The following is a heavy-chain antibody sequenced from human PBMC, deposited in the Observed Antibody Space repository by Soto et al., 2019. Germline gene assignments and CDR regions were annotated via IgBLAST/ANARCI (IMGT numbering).Heavy chain of an antibody. Sequence: EVQLVESGGGLVQPGGSLRLSCAASGFTFGNYWMYWVRQAPGKGLVWVSRINSDGSVSSYADSVKGRLTISRDNVKNTLYLQMDSLRVEDTAVYYCARGDCVGGTCYSVAGSFYYYMDVWGKGTTVTVFS. CDR3: ARGDCVGGTCYSVAGSFYYYMDV. D-gene: IGHD2-15*01. CDR1: GFTFGNYW. J-gene: IGHJ6*03. V-gene: IGHV3-74*01. CDR2: INSDGSVS.